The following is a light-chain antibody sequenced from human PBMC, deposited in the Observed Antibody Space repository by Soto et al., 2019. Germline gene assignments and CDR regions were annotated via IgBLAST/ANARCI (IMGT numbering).Light chain of an antibody. CDR2: AAS. J-gene: IGKJ1*01. V-gene: IGKV1-6*01. CDR1: QGIRND. CDR3: QQYHGYSLT. Sequence: AIQMTQSPSSLSASVGDRVTITCRASQGIRNDLGWYQQKPGKAPKLLIYAASSLQSGVPSRFSGSGSGTDFTLTISSLQPEDFAVYYCQQYHGYSLTFGQGTKVDIK.